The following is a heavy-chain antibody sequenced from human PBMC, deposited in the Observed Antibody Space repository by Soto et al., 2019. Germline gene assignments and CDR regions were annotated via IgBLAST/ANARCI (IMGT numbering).Heavy chain of an antibody. D-gene: IGHD2-15*01. Sequence: QVQLVQSGAEVQKPGSSVKVSCKASGGTFSSYASSWVRQAPGQGLEWMGGIIPMAGTANYAQKFQGRVTITADQSTRPAYMELSRVGSEETAVYYCARSQGGRTILEINSYYYYGMDAWGERGTVTVS. V-gene: IGHV1-69*01. CDR2: IIPMAGTA. J-gene: IGHJ6*02. CDR1: GGTFSSYA. CDR3: ARSQGGRTILEINSYYYYGMDA.